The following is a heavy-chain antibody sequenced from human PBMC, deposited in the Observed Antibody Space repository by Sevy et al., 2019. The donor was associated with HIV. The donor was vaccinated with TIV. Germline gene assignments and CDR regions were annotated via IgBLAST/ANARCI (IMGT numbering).Heavy chain of an antibody. Sequence: GGSLRLSCAASGFTFSDYYMSWVRQAPGKGLEWVSYISSSGSTIYYADSVKGRFTISRDNAKNSLYLQMTSLRAEDTAEYYCGRDPTYYDFWSGYYTGWFDPWGQGTLVTVSS. CDR3: GRDPTYYDFWSGYYTGWFDP. CDR2: ISSSGSTI. D-gene: IGHD3-3*01. CDR1: GFTFSDYY. V-gene: IGHV3-11*01. J-gene: IGHJ5*02.